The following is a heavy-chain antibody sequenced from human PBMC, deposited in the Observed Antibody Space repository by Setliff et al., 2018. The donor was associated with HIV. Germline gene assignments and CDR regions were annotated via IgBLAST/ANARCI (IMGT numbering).Heavy chain of an antibody. D-gene: IGHD1-26*01. CDR1: GYTFVDYY. V-gene: IGHV1-2*06. J-gene: IGHJ5*02. CDR2: INPKTGVA. CDR3: TRAHFLVTETRNWFDP. Sequence: ASVKVFCKASGYTFVDYYIHWVRQVPGKGLERMGRINPKTGVATHARIFQDRIILTRDTSTSIAYMELIRPRHDDTAFYYCTRAHFLVTETRNWFDPWGQGTLVTVSS.